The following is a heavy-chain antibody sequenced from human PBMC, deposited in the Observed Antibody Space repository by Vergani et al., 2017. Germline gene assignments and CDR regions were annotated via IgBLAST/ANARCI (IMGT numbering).Heavy chain of an antibody. D-gene: IGHD6-25*01. J-gene: IGHJ6*02. CDR1: GFTFSSYA. V-gene: IGHV3-30*18. Sequence: VQLLESGGGLVQPGGSLRLSCAASGFTFSSYAMSWVRQAPGKGLEWVAVISYDGSNKYYADSVKGRFTISRDNSKNTLYLQMNSLRAEDTAVYYCAKDKMRHLSYYYYGMDVWGQGTTVTVSS. CDR2: ISYDGSNK. CDR3: AKDKMRHLSYYYYGMDV.